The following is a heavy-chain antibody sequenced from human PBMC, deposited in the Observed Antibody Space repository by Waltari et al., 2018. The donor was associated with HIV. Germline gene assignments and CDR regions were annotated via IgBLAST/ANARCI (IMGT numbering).Heavy chain of an antibody. CDR2: INPSGGST. D-gene: IGHD5-12*01. Sequence: QVQLVQSGAEVKKPGASVKVSCKASGYTFTSYYMHWVRQAHGQGLEWMGIINPSGGSTSYAQKFQGRVTMTRDTSTSTVYMELSSLRSEDTAVYYCARAKGIVATTALDAFDIWGQGTMVTVSS. CDR3: ARAKGIVATTALDAFDI. J-gene: IGHJ3*02. V-gene: IGHV1-46*01. CDR1: GYTFTSYY.